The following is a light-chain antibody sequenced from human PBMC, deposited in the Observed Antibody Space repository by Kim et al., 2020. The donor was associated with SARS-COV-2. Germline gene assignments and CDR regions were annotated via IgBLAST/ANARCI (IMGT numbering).Light chain of an antibody. CDR2: KNN. V-gene: IGLV1-47*01. Sequence: QKVSIHCSVSNSNIGVNFVYWYQHLPGTAPRLLMSKNNQRPSGVPDRFSGFKSGTSSFLAISGLRAEDEGHYYCAAWDDSLSVRWVFGGGTQLTVL. J-gene: IGLJ3*02. CDR1: NSNIGVNF. CDR3: AAWDDSLSVRWV.